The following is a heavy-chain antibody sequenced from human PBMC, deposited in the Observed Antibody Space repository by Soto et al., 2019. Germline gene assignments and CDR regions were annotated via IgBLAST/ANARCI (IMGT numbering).Heavy chain of an antibody. CDR2: IMPIFRTP. CDR3: ARDNDRPQLGGNYYYILDV. Sequence: QVQLEQSGAEVKKPGSSVKLSCKASGGTFRNSAISWVRQAPGQGLEWMGGIMPIFRTPDYAQKFQGRVTITADESTNTAYMELSGLRSDDTAVYYCARDNDRPQLGGNYYYILDVWGHGTTVTVFS. V-gene: IGHV1-69*12. CDR1: GGTFRNSA. J-gene: IGHJ6*02. D-gene: IGHD1-1*01.